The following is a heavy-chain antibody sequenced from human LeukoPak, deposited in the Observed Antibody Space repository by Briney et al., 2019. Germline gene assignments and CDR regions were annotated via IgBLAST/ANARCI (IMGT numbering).Heavy chain of an antibody. CDR1: GFTFSSHW. D-gene: IGHD6-13*01. CDR3: ASRAGYTSSWSAFDY. CDR2: IKQDGSEK. Sequence: GGSLRLSCAASGFTFSSHWMSWVRQAPGKGLEGVANIKQDGSEKYYVDSVKGRFTISRDNAKNSLYLQMDTLRAEDTAVYYCASRAGYTSSWSAFDYWGRGTLVTVSS. V-gene: IGHV3-7*05. J-gene: IGHJ4*02.